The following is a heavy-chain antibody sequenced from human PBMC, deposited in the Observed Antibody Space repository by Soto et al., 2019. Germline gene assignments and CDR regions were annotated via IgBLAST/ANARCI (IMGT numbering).Heavy chain of an antibody. CDR3: ARHKAAADKAFGY. Sequence: SETLSLTCTVSGGSISSYYWSWIRQPPGKGLEWIGLIYYSGRTNYKPSLKSRDTISVDTSKNLLSLKVSSLTAADTPVYHCARHKAAADKAFGYWGQGTLGTVSS. D-gene: IGHD6-13*01. CDR2: IYYSGRT. J-gene: IGHJ4*02. CDR1: GGSISSYY. V-gene: IGHV4-59*08.